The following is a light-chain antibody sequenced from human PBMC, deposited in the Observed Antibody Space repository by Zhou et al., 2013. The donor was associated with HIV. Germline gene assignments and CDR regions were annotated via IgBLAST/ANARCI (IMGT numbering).Light chain of an antibody. J-gene: IGKJ2*02. CDR3: QQGHSTLRT. CDR1: ENIDTY. Sequence: DIQMTQSPSSLSASVGDTVTITCRASENIDTYLHWYQQMPGEAPKLLIYTASILQSGVPSRFSGSGSGTRFTLSINGLQRQDFATYYCQQGHSTLRTLVQG. CDR2: TAS. V-gene: IGKV1-39*01.